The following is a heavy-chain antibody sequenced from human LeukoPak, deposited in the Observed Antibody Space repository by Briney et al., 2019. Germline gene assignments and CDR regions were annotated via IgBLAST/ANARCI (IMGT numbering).Heavy chain of an antibody. Sequence: GCSWRVFCAAALFTFPRYGMNWFLQAPLWGLACLSTIFANSGTTSYAASVRGRFTISRDNSKNTLYLQVNTLRADDTATYYCAKPVSGGLAVTTDWFHPWGQGTLVVVSS. CDR2: IFANSGTT. CDR3: AKPVSGGLAVTTDWFHP. V-gene: IGHV3-23*01. D-gene: IGHD6-19*01. J-gene: IGHJ5*01. CDR1: LFTFPRYG.